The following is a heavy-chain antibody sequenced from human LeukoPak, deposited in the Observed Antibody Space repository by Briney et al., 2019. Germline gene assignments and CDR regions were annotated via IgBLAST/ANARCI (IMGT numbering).Heavy chain of an antibody. CDR1: GGSISSYY. CDR2: IYTSGST. J-gene: IGHJ6*02. D-gene: IGHD3-10*01. Sequence: PSETLSLTCTVSGGSISSYYWSWIRQPAGKGLEWIGRIYTSGSTNYNPSLKSRVTMSVDTSKNQFSLTLSSVTAADTAVYYCARGSTMVRGAYYYGMDVWGQGTTVTVSS. V-gene: IGHV4-4*07. CDR3: ARGSTMVRGAYYYGMDV.